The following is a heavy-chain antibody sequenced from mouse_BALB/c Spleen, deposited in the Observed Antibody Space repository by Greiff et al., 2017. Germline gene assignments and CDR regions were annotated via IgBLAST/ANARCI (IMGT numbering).Heavy chain of an antibody. CDR2: ISSGGGST. J-gene: IGHJ2*01. D-gene: IGHD2-14*01. V-gene: IGHV5-12-1*01. CDR1: GFAFSSYD. Sequence: EVHLVESGGGLVKPGGSLKLSCAASGFAFSSYDMSWVRQTPEKRLEWVAYISSGGGSTYYPDTVKGRFTISRDNAKNTLYLQMSSLKSEDTAMYYCARHRYDSVLYYFDYWGQGTTLTVSS. CDR3: ARHRYDSVLYYFDY.